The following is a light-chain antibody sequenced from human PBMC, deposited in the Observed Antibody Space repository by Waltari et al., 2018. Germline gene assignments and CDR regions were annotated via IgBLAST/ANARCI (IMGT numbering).Light chain of an antibody. V-gene: IGKV1-5*03. Sequence: DIQMTQSPSTQSASVGDRVTITCRASESISNWLAWYQQKPGKAPKVLIHKASSLESGVPSRFSGSGSATEFTLTISNLQPDDFATYYCQQYDSFWTFGQGTKVEIK. J-gene: IGKJ1*01. CDR2: KAS. CDR3: QQYDSFWT. CDR1: ESISNW.